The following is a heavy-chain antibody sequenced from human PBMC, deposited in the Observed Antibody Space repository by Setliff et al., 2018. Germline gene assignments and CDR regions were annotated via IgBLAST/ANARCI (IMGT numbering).Heavy chain of an antibody. CDR3: SRLVRFCTKTACQRLSGGES. CDR2: ISSYTGKT. D-gene: IGHD2-8*01. CDR1: GYTFNDYG. J-gene: IGHJ5*02. Sequence: ASVKVSCKTSGYTFNDYGITWVRQVPGQGLEWMGWISSYTGKTYYAEKLQGRVTLTTDTSTSTAYLDLRSLESDDTAVYYCSRLVRFCTKTACQRLSGGESWGQGTLVTVSS. V-gene: IGHV1-18*01.